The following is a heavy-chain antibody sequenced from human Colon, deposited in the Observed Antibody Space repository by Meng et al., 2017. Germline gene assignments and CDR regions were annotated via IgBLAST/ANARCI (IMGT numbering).Heavy chain of an antibody. V-gene: IGHV1-69*08. J-gene: IGHJ4*02. CDR1: AGTVSLFT. D-gene: IGHD3-22*01. CDR2: LSPIVGT. Sequence: QGQLELFGAGVEVPGSAVKVSCKASAGTVSLFTFAWVRQAPGQGLGWEGRLSPIVGTKYAQKFQDRVTITADKSTSTAYMELSSLRSDDTAVYYCSRDIYDSSGYSYFDFWGQGTLVTVSS. CDR3: SRDIYDSSGYSYFDF.